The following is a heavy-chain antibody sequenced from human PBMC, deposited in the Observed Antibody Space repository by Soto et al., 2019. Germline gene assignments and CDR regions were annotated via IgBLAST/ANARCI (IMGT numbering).Heavy chain of an antibody. V-gene: IGHV1-18*01. CDR1: GYTFTSYG. CDR3: ARIPFVVVTAEGWYYFDY. CDR2: ISAYNGNT. J-gene: IGHJ4*02. Sequence: QVQLVQSGAEVKKPGASVKVSCKASGYTFTSYGISWVRQAPGQGLEWMGWISAYNGNTNYARKLQGRVTMTTDTSTSTAYMELRSLRSDDTAVYYCARIPFVVVTAEGWYYFDYWGQGTLVTVSS. D-gene: IGHD2-21*02.